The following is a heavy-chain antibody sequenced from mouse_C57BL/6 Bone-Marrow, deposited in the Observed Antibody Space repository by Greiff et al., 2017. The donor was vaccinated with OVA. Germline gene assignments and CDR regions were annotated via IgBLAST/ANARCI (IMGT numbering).Heavy chain of an antibody. D-gene: IGHD2-4*01. Sequence: EVQLQQSGPELVKPGASVKMSCKASGYTFTDYNMHWVKQSPGKSLEWLGYINPTNGGTRSNQKFKGKATLTVNKSSSPAYMELRSLTSEETAVYYCARSLYDYDDPHWYFDVWGTGTTVTVSS. CDR2: INPTNGGT. CDR3: ARSLYDYDDPHWYFDV. CDR1: GYTFTDYN. J-gene: IGHJ1*03. V-gene: IGHV1-22*01.